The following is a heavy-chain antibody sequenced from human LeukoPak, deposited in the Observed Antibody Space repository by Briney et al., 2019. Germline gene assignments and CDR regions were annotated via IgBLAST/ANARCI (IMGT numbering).Heavy chain of an antibody. CDR3: VRQAGGKAFDI. CDR1: GFTVSSNY. D-gene: IGHD3-16*01. J-gene: IGHJ3*02. V-gene: IGHV3-53*04. CDR2: IYIGGST. Sequence: GGTLRLSCAASGFTVSSNYMSWVRQAPGKGLKWVSIIYIGGSTCYADSVRGRFTISTHNSKNTRYIHTISLRSYKTAVYCCVRQAGGKAFDIWRQGRMVTVSS.